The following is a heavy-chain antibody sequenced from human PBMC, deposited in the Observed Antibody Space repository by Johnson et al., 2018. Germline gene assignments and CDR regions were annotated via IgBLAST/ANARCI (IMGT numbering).Heavy chain of an antibody. CDR3: ASGEMYYYDSSGYYLDAFDI. Sequence: VQLVESGGGLVQPGRSLRLSCAASGFTFDDYAMHWVRQAPGKGLEWVSGISWNSGSIGYADSVKGRFTISRDNAKNSLYLQMNSLRAEDTAVYYCASGEMYYYDSSGYYLDAFDIWGQVTMVTVSS. J-gene: IGHJ3*02. D-gene: IGHD3-22*01. CDR2: ISWNSGSI. CDR1: GFTFDDYA. V-gene: IGHV3-9*01.